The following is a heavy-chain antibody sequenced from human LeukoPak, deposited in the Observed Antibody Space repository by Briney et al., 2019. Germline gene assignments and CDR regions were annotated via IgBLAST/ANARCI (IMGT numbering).Heavy chain of an antibody. CDR2: IAYDGSVA. J-gene: IGHJ4*02. Sequence: GGSLRLSCAASGFTFRSFAFHWVRQAPDKGLEWVAVIAYDGSVAYVADALKGRFTISRDDSKSTLYLQMNSQRPADTAVYYCARDMLKGAPDYLDHWGQGTLVTVSS. CDR3: ARDMLKGAPDYLDH. V-gene: IGHV3-30*04. CDR1: GFTFRSFA. D-gene: IGHD3-10*02.